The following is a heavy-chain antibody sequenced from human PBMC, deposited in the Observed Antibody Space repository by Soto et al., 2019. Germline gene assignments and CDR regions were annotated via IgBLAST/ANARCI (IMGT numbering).Heavy chain of an antibody. D-gene: IGHD1-7*01. CDR2: IIPIFGTA. CDR3: ARKIKLGPYYYYGMDV. CDR1: GGTFSSYA. J-gene: IGHJ6*02. V-gene: IGHV1-69*13. Sequence: ASVKVSCKASGGTFSSYAISWVRQAPGQGLEWMGGIIPIFGTANYAQKFQGRVTITADESTSTAYMELSSLRSEDTAVYYCARKIKLGPYYYYGMDVWGQGTTVTVSS.